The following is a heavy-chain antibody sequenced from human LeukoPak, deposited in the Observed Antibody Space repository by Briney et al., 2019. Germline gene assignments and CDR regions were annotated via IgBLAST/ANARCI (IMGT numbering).Heavy chain of an antibody. V-gene: IGHV4-39*07. J-gene: IGHJ6*03. CDR2: IYYSGST. CDR3: ARDLNYYDSSGYTYYYYYYMDV. Sequence: SETLSLTCTVSGGSISSSSYYWGWIRQPPGKGLEWIGSIYYSGSTYYNPSLKSRVTISVDTSKNQFSLKLSSVTAADTAVYYCARDLNYYDSSGYTYYYYYYMDVWGKGTTVTVSS. D-gene: IGHD3-22*01. CDR1: GGSISSSSYY.